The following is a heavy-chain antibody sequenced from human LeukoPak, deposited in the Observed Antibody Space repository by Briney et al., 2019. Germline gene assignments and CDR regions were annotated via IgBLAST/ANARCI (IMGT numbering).Heavy chain of an antibody. Sequence: GASVKVSCTTSGYTFTAFFMHWVRHTPGQGLEWMGWIKPDSGGTNYAQKFQGRVAMTRDTSISTAYMELSSLSTDDTAVYYCASVTYSDYNDFDYWGQGTLVTVSS. CDR3: ASVTYSDYNDFDY. CDR2: IKPDSGGT. V-gene: IGHV1-2*02. CDR1: GYTFTAFF. J-gene: IGHJ4*02. D-gene: IGHD5-12*01.